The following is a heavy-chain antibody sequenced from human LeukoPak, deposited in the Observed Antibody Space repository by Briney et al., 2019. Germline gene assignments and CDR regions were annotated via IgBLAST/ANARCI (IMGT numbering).Heavy chain of an antibody. J-gene: IGHJ4*02. V-gene: IGHV3-30*18. CDR2: ISYDGSNK. CDR1: GFTFSSYA. CDR3: AKVALERPLIDY. Sequence: PGGSLRLSCAASGFTFSSYAMSWVRQAPGKGLEWVAVISYDGSNKYYADSVKGRFTISRDNSKNTLYLQMNSLRAEDTAVYYCAKVALERPLIDYWGQGTLVTVSS. D-gene: IGHD1-1*01.